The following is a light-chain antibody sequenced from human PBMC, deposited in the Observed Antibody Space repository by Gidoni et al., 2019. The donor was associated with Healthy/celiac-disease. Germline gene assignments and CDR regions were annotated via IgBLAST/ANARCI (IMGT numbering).Light chain of an antibody. CDR3: QQSYSTPYT. J-gene: IGKJ2*01. CDR1: QSISSN. V-gene: IGKV1-39*01. Sequence: DIQMTQYRSSLSASVGDRVTITCRASQSISSNVNWYQQKPGKAPKLLIYAAPSLQSGVPSSFSGSGSGTDFTLTISSLQPEDFATYYCQQSYSTPYTFGQGTKLEIK. CDR2: AAP.